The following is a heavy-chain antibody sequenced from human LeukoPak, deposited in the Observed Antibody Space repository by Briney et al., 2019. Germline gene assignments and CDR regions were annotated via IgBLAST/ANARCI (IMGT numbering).Heavy chain of an antibody. J-gene: IGHJ4*02. V-gene: IGHV4-39*01. D-gene: IGHD1-26*01. Sequence: PSETLSLTCSVSGGSISVSSSFWGWIRRPPGKGLKWIGTISFDGDTHYSPSLRSRVTMSVDTSKNQFSLEVSSVAAADTAVYYCARRPLSGTYQHYFDFWGQGTLVTVSS. CDR1: GGSISVSSSF. CDR2: ISFDGDT. CDR3: ARRPLSGTYQHYFDF.